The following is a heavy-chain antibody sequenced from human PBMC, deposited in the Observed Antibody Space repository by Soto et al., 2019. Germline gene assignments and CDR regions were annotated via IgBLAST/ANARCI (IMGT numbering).Heavy chain of an antibody. CDR1: GFTFINYW. V-gene: IGHV3-74*01. CDR2: INSDGSDS. CDR3: ARDKSGPADY. D-gene: IGHD3-3*01. J-gene: IGHJ4*02. Sequence: GGSLRLSCAASGFTFINYWMHWVRQAPGKGLEWVSRINSDGSDSRYADSVQGRFTISRDNAKNTVYLHMNSLRAEDTAFYYCARDKSGPADYWGQGTLVTVSS.